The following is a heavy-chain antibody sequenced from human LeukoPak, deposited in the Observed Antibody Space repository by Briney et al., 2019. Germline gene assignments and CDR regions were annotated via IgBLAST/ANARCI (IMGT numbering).Heavy chain of an antibody. CDR2: IYYSGRI. CDR3: ARDVGGSYGVVAFDI. D-gene: IGHD1-26*01. J-gene: IGHJ3*02. CDR1: GGSISSYY. Sequence: PSETLSLTCTVSGGSISSYYWNRIRQPPGKGREWIGYIYYSGRINYNPHLKSRVTISLETSKNQFSLRLTSVTAADTAVYYCARDVGGSYGVVAFDIWGQGTMVTVSS. V-gene: IGHV4-59*12.